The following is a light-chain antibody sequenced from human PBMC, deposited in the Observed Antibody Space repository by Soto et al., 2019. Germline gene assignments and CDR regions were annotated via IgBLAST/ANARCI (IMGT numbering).Light chain of an antibody. CDR2: TLS. CDR1: QIRFDSDDGTTY. V-gene: IGKV2-40*01. Sequence: DIVMTQTPLFLPVIPVAPASTSCSSSQIRFDSDDGTTYLDWYLQKPGQSPQLLIYTLSYRASGVPDRFSGSGSGTDFTLKISRVEAEDVGVYYCMQRKEFPVTFGGGTKVDIK. CDR3: MQRKEFPVT. J-gene: IGKJ4*01.